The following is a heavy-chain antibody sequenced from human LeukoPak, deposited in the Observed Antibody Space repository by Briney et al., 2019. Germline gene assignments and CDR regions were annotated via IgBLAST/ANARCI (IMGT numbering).Heavy chain of an antibody. CDR2: IYYSGST. V-gene: IGHV4-39*07. CDR1: GGSISSSSYY. D-gene: IGHD5-18*01. J-gene: IGHJ6*02. CDR3: ARYYSYGSPNYGMDV. Sequence: SETLSLTCTVSGGSISSSSYYWGWIRQPPGKGLEWIGSIYYSGSTYYNPSLKSRVTISVDTSKNQFSLKLSSVTAADTAVYYCARYYSYGSPNYGMDVWGQGTTVTVSS.